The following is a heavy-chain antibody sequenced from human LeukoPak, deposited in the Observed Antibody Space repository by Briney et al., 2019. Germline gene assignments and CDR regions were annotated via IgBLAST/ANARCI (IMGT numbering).Heavy chain of an antibody. D-gene: IGHD5-18*01. CDR3: ARDTSVSKGYYFDY. Sequence: GYIYYSGSTNYNPSLKSRVTISVDTSKNQFSLKLSSVTAADTAVYYCARDTSVSKGYYFDYWGQGTLVTVSS. J-gene: IGHJ4*02. CDR2: IYYSGST. V-gene: IGHV4-59*08.